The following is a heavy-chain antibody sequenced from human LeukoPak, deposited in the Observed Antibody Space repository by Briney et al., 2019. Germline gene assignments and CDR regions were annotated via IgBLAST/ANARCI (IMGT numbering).Heavy chain of an antibody. CDR1: GGSISSSSYY. CDR3: AGTYYYDSSGRLFDY. J-gene: IGHJ4*02. D-gene: IGHD3-22*01. Sequence: PSETLSLTCTVSGGSISSSSYYWGWISQPPGEGLGWIGGIYYSGSTYYNPSLKRRVTISVDTSKNQFSLKLSSVTAADTAVYYCAGTYYYDSSGRLFDYGGQGTLVTVSS. CDR2: IYYSGST. V-gene: IGHV4-39*01.